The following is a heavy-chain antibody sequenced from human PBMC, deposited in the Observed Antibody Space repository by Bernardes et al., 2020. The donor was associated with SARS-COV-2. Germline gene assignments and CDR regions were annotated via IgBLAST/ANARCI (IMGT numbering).Heavy chain of an antibody. V-gene: IGHV4-34*01. J-gene: IGHJ4*02. D-gene: IGHD6-13*01. Sequence: SETLSLTCAVYGGSFFGYNWGWIRQPPGKGLEWIGEINHRGNTNYNPSLKSRVTISLDTSRNQFSLSLSSVTAADTAVYFCARGGEVQLVQDYWGQGTLVTVSS. CDR1: GGSFFGYN. CDR2: INHRGNT. CDR3: ARGGEVQLVQDY.